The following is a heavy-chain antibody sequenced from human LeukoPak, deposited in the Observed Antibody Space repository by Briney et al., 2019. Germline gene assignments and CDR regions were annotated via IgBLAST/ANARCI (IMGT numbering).Heavy chain of an antibody. V-gene: IGHV3-21*01. CDR1: GFTFSSYS. CDR2: ISSSSSYI. D-gene: IGHD3-9*01. Sequence: GGSLRLSCAASGFTFSSYSMNWVRQAPGKGLEWVSSISSSSSYIYYADSVKGRFTVSRDNAKNSLYLQMNSLRAEDTAVYYCARGSYYDILTGYYSRLFDYWGQGTLVTVSS. J-gene: IGHJ4*02. CDR3: ARGSYYDILTGYYSRLFDY.